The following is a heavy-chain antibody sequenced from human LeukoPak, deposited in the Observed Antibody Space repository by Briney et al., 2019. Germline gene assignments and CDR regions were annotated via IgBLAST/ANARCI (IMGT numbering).Heavy chain of an antibody. V-gene: IGHV3-74*01. Sequence: GGSLRLSCAASGFTFSSHWMHWVRQAPGKGLVWVSRINSDGSSISYADSVKGRFTISRDNAKNTLYLQMNSLRAEDTAVYYCAKGSGLAPGTGGYYGMDVWGQGTTVTVSS. CDR3: AKGSGLAPGTGGYYGMDV. CDR2: INSDGSSI. CDR1: GFTFSSHW. J-gene: IGHJ6*02. D-gene: IGHD1-1*01.